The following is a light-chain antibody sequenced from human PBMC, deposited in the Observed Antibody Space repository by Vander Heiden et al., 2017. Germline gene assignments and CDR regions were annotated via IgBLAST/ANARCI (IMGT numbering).Light chain of an antibody. CDR2: AAS. V-gene: IGKV1-39*01. CDR3: QQSNSTLGT. J-gene: IGKJ3*01. CDR1: QSIRSY. Sequence: DIQMTQSPSSLSASVGDRVTITCRASQSIRSYLDWYQQKPGKAPKLLIYAASSLQSGVPSRFSGSGSGTDFTLTISSLQPEDFATYYCQQSNSTLGTFGHGTKVDIK.